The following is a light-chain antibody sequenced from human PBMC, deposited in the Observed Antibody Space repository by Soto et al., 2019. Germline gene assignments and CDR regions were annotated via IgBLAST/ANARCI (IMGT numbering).Light chain of an antibody. J-gene: IGKJ1*01. Sequence: EIVMTQSPATLCVSPGEKATLSCRASQSVSDYLAWYQQKPGQAPRLLIYGASIRATGIPARFTGSGSVTEFTLTISSLQSEDFAVYYCQQYNDWPRTFGPGTRVEIK. V-gene: IGKV3-15*01. CDR2: GAS. CDR1: QSVSDY. CDR3: QQYNDWPRT.